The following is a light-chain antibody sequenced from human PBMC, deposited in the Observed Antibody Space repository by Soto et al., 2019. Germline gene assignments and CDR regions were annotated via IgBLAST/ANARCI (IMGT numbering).Light chain of an antibody. CDR3: QQYDSIPYT. CDR1: QTINSW. J-gene: IGKJ2*01. V-gene: IGKV1-5*03. CDR2: KAS. Sequence: DIQMTQSPSTLSASVRDRVTITCRASQTINSWLAWYQQRPGKAPRLLIYKASTLESGVPSRFSGSGSGTELTLTISTQQPDDFATYYCQQYDSIPYTFGQGTKLDIK.